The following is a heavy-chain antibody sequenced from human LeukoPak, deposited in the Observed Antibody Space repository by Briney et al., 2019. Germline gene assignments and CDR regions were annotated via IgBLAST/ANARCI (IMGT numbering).Heavy chain of an antibody. V-gene: IGHV3-21*01. CDR1: GFTFSSYS. CDR2: ISSSSSYI. Sequence: GGSLRLSCAASGFTFSSYSMNWVRQAPGKGLEWVSSISSSSSYIYYTDSVKGRFTISRDNAKNSLYLQMNSLRAEDTAVYYCARDRRFAFDIWGQGTMVTVSS. J-gene: IGHJ3*02. CDR3: ARDRRFAFDI.